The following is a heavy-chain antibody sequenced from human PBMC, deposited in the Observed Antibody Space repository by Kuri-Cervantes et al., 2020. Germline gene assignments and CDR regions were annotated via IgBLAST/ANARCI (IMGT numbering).Heavy chain of an antibody. CDR1: GFTFSNYG. V-gene: IGHV3-23*01. CDR2: IRHNGVDT. CDR3: AKVGGWGTPFGV. D-gene: IGHD7-27*01. Sequence: GGSLRLSCTASGFTFSNYGMHWVRQAPGKGPDWVSTIRHNGVDTKYADSVKGRFTISRDNSKNTLYLQMDSLRVEDTAVYYCAKVGGWGTPFGVWGQGTMVTVSS. J-gene: IGHJ3*01.